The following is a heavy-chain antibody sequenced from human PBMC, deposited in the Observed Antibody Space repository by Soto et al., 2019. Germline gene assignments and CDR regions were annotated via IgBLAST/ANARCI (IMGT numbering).Heavy chain of an antibody. CDR2: IDPTGGSP. J-gene: IGHJ4*01. V-gene: IGHV1-46*01. D-gene: IGHD5-12*01. CDR3: ARNYSGYDYDYGESFDY. Sequence: ASVKVYCKASGYTFSSYYMHWVRQAPGQGLQWMGLIDPTGGSPSYAQKFQGRVTITRDTSASTAYMELSSLRSEDTAVYYCARNYSGYDYDYGESFDYWG. CDR1: GYTFSSYY.